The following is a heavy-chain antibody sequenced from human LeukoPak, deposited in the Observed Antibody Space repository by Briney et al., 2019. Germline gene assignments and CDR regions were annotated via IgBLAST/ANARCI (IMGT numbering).Heavy chain of an antibody. CDR3: ARDKEYQLLTNWFDP. CDR2: IYSSGST. Sequence: SETLSLTCSVSGGSISYYYWSWIRQPAGKGLEWIGRIYSSGSTSYNPSLQSRVTISGDKSKNQFSLNLSSVTAADTAVYFCARDKEYQLLTNWFDPWGQGTLVTVSS. CDR1: GGSISYYY. J-gene: IGHJ5*02. D-gene: IGHD2-2*01. V-gene: IGHV4-4*07.